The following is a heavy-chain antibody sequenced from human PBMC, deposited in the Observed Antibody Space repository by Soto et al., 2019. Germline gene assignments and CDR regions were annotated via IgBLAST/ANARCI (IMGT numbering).Heavy chain of an antibody. CDR2: IWYDGSNK. J-gene: IGHJ5*02. CDR1: GFTFSSYG. D-gene: IGHD2-2*01. V-gene: IGHV3-33*01. Sequence: QVQLVESGGGVVKPGRSLRLSCAASGFTFSSYGMHWVRQAPGKGLEWVAVIWYDGSNKYYADSVKGRFTISSDNSNSTLYLQMNSVGAEDTAVYYCARVPNFVVVVPAAIGWFDPWGQGTLVTVSS. CDR3: ARVPNFVVVVPAAIGWFDP.